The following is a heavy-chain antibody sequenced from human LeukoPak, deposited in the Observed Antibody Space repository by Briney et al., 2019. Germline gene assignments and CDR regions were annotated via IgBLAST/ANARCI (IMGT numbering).Heavy chain of an antibody. CDR3: ARPLPVLRFLEWLPRAYYYGMDV. Sequence: APVEVSCKASGYTFTSYGVSWVRQAPGQGLEWMGGIIPIFGTANYAQKFQGRVTITADESTSTAYMELSSLRSEDTAVYYCARPLPVLRFLEWLPRAYYYGMDVWGQGTTVTVSS. V-gene: IGHV1-69*13. J-gene: IGHJ6*02. D-gene: IGHD3-3*01. CDR1: GYTFTSYG. CDR2: IIPIFGTA.